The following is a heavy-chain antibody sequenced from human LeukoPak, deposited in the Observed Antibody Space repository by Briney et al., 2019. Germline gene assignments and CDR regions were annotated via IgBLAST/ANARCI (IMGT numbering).Heavy chain of an antibody. J-gene: IGHJ4*02. CDR3: ARDRNIVVPSGNFDS. Sequence: GRSLRLSCAASGFIFNNYGMQWVRQAPGKGLEWVAGIWYDGSNKHYADSVKGRFTISRDTSKNTVYLQLNSLRAEDTGVYFCARDRNIVVPSGNFDSCGQGIVVTVSS. D-gene: IGHD2-2*01. CDR2: IWYDGSNK. V-gene: IGHV3-33*01. CDR1: GFIFNNYG.